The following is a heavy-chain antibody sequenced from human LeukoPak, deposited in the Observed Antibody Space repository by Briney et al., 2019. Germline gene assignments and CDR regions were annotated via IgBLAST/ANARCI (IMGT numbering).Heavy chain of an antibody. CDR2: ISGDGGST. D-gene: IGHD6-19*01. CDR3: ANGWVGGYYDAFDI. J-gene: IGHJ3*02. Sequence: GGSLRLSCAASGFTFGDYAMHWVRQTPGKGLEWVSLISGDGGSTYYADSVKGRFTISRDNSKNSLYLQMNSLRTEDTALYYCANGWVGGYYDAFDIWGQGTVVTVSS. V-gene: IGHV3-43*02. CDR1: GFTFGDYA.